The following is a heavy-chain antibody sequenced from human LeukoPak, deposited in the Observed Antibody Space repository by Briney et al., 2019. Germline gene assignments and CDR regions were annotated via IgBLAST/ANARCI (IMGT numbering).Heavy chain of an antibody. J-gene: IGHJ4*02. D-gene: IGHD6-13*01. V-gene: IGHV3-30*02. CDR1: GFTFSSYA. CDR3: AKAGSSWYAIDY. Sequence: GGSLRLSCAASGFTFSSYAMSWVRQAPGKGLEWVAVIWYGGSNKYYADSVKGRFTNSRDNSKNTLYLQMNSLRAEDTAVYYCAKAGSSWYAIDYWGQGTLVTVSS. CDR2: IWYGGSNK.